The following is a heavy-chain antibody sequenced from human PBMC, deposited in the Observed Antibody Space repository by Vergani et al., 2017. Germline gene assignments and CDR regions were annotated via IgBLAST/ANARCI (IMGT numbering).Heavy chain of an antibody. V-gene: IGHV3-74*02. D-gene: IGHD4-23*01. CDR2: INSDGSST. Sequence: EVQLLESGGGLVQPGGSLRLSCAASGFTFSSYWMHWVRQAPGKGLVWVSRINSDGSSTSYADSVKGRSTISRDNAKNSLYLQMNSLRAEDTAVYYCARGSVTVVTLVDYWGQGTLVTVSS. CDR1: GFTFSSYW. CDR3: ARGSVTVVTLVDY. J-gene: IGHJ4*02.